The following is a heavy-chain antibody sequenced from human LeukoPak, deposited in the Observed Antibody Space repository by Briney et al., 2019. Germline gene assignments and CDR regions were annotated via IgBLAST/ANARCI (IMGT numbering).Heavy chain of an antibody. D-gene: IGHD7-27*01. J-gene: IGHJ3*02. CDR2: AYYRSKWLF. CDR1: GDSVSFNSDV. CDR3: VRDANWGLDALDI. Sequence: SQTLSLTCAISGDSVSFNSDVWNWIRQSPSRGLEWLGRAYYRSKWLFDYAVSVKSRLTITPDTPKNQFPLQLNSVTPEDTAVYYCVRDANWGLDALDIWGQGTMVTVSS. V-gene: IGHV6-1*01.